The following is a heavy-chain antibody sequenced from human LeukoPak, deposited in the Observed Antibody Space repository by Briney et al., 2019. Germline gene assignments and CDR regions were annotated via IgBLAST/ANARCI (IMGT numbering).Heavy chain of an antibody. CDR3: ATSRYSSGWYPYFDY. CDR1: GGSISSYH. CDR2: IYYSGST. J-gene: IGHJ4*02. Sequence: PSETLSLTCTVSGGSISSYHWGWIRQPPGKGLEWIGIIYYSGSTYYNPSLKSRVAISVDTSKNQFSLRLSSVTAADTAVYYCATSRYSSGWYPYFDYWGQGTLVTVSS. D-gene: IGHD6-19*01. V-gene: IGHV4-39*01.